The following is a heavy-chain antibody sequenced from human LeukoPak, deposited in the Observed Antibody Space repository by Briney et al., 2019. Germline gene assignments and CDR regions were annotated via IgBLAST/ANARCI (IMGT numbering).Heavy chain of an antibody. CDR2: ISNDGTST. J-gene: IGHJ3*01. CDR3: AKEAGQDYGALDAFDV. V-gene: IGHV3-74*01. CDR1: GLTFSNYW. Sequence: GGSLRLSCAVSGLTFSNYWMHWVRQAPGKGLVWVSRISNDGTSTSYADSVKGRFTISRDNAKNTLYLQMNSLRGEDTAVYYCAKEAGQDYGALDAFDVWGQGTMVTVSS. D-gene: IGHD4-17*01.